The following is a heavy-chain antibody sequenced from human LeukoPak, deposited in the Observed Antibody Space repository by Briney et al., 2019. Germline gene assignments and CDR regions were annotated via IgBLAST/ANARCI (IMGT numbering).Heavy chain of an antibody. J-gene: IGHJ4*02. Sequence: GESLQISSKGSGYRFTSYWIGWVRPMPGKGLEWMGIIYPGDSDTRYSPSFQGQVTISADKSISTAYLQWSSLKASDTAMYYCARRITTTYYYGSGSLYYFDYWGQGTLVTVSS. V-gene: IGHV5-51*01. CDR3: ARRITTTYYYGSGSLYYFDY. CDR1: GYRFTSYW. CDR2: IYPGDSDT. D-gene: IGHD3-10*01.